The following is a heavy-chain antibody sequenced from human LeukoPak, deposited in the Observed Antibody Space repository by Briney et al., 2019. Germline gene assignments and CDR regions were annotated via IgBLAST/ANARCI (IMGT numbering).Heavy chain of an antibody. Sequence: GGSLRLSCAAPGFTFSSYWMSWVRQAPGKGLEWGANIKQDGSEKYYVDSVKGRFTISRDNAKNSLYLQMNSLRAEDTAVYYCARMGPVVPEIYYYYYYMDVWGKGTTVTVSS. CDR1: GFTFSSYW. D-gene: IGHD2-2*01. CDR2: IKQDGSEK. J-gene: IGHJ6*03. CDR3: ARMGPVVPEIYYYYYYMDV. V-gene: IGHV3-7*01.